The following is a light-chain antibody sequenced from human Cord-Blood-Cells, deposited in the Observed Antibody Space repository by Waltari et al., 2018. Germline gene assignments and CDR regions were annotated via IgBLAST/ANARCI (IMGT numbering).Light chain of an antibody. V-gene: IGKV2-28*01. CDR3: MQALQTPLS. CDR1: QSLLHSIGYNY. CDR2: VGS. J-gene: IGKJ4*01. Sequence: DILMTQSPLSLPVTPGEPASLPCTASQSLLHSIGYNYLDWYLQKQGQSQQLLIYVGSNRASGVPDRFSGSGSGTDFTLKISRVEAEDVGVYYCMQALQTPLSFGGGTKVEIK.